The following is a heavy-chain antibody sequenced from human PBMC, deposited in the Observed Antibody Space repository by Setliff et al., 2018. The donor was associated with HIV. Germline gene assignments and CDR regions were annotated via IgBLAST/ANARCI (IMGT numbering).Heavy chain of an antibody. V-gene: IGHV3-15*07. D-gene: IGHD3-22*01. CDR2: IKSKTDGGTA. Sequence: PGGSLRLSCAASGFTFSNAWMNWVRQAPGKGLEWVGRIKSKTDGGTADYAAPVRGRFTFSRDDSKNTVYLQMNGLKTEDTAVYYCATAPGYYDSSPFDWWGPGTLVTVSS. CDR3: ATAPGYYDSSPFDW. CDR1: GFTFSNAW. J-gene: IGHJ4*02.